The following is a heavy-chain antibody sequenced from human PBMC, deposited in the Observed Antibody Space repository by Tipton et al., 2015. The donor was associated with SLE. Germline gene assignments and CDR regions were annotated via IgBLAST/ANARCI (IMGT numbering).Heavy chain of an antibody. V-gene: IGHV1-24*01. CDR1: GYIFTDLS. Sequence: QVQLVQSGAEVKKPGASVQVSCKVSGYIFTDLSIHWVRQPPGKGLEWMGRFDPENGETIYAQRFQGRVTMTEDTPTDTAFMELSSLRSEDAAVYYCAAGSLRELEPDYWGQGTLVTVSS. CDR3: AAGSLRELEPDY. J-gene: IGHJ4*02. D-gene: IGHD1-7*01. CDR2: FDPENGET.